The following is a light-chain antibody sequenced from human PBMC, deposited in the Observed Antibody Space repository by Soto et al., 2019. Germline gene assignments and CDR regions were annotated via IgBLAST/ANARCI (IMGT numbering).Light chain of an antibody. J-gene: IGKJ5*01. CDR2: GAS. V-gene: IGKV3-15*01. CDR3: QQYNTWPPIT. CDR1: QSVSSK. Sequence: EIVMKKSPATLSVSKGERATLSCRASQSVSSKLAWYQQKPGQAPRLLIYGASTRATGIPARFSGSGSGTEFTLTISSLQSEDFAVYYCQQYNTWPPITFGQGTRLEI.